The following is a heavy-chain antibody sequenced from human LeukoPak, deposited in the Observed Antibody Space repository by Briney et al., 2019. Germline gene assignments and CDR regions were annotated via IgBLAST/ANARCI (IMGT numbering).Heavy chain of an antibody. V-gene: IGHV3-30-3*01. CDR1: GFTFSSYA. CDR2: ISYDGSNK. J-gene: IGHJ4*02. CDR3: ASAQRAYSSSSWIDY. Sequence: GRSLRLSCAASGFTFSSYAMHWVRQAPGKGLEWVAVISYDGSNKYYADSVKGRFTISRDNSKNTLYLQMNSLRAEDTAVYYCASAQRAYSSSSWIDYWGQGTLVTVSS. D-gene: IGHD6-6*01.